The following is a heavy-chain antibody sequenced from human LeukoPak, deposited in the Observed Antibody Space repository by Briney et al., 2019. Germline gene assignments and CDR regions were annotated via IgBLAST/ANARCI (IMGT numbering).Heavy chain of an antibody. V-gene: IGHV1-18*04. CDR2: ISVYNGNT. D-gene: IGHD3-10*01. CDR3: ARGIYGSGSYYPPDY. J-gene: IGHJ4*02. Sequence: GASVKVSCKTSGYTFTSYGFSWVRQAPGQGLEWMGWISVYNGNTNYAQKLQGRVTMTTDTSTSTAYMELRSLRFDDTAVYYCARGIYGSGSYYPPDYWGQGTLVTVSS. CDR1: GYTFTSYG.